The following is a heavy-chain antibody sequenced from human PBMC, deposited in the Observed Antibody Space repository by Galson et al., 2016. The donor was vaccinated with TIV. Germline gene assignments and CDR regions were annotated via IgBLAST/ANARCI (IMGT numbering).Heavy chain of an antibody. CDR2: SRSNTDGGTT. V-gene: IGHV3-15*01. CDR1: GFTLRNAW. CDR3: ATEYYLASGTDPLVGYKGMDV. D-gene: IGHD3-10*01. Sequence: SLRLSCAVSGFTLRNAWMSWVRQAPGKGLEWVGRSRSNTDGGTTEYAAPVKGRFIVSRDDSRNTLFLDMNSLKTDDTALYFCATEYYLASGTDPLVGYKGMDVWGQGTTVTVSS. J-gene: IGHJ6*02.